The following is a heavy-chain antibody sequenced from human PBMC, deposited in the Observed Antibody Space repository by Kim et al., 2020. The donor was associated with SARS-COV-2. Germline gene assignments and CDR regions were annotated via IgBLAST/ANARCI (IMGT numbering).Heavy chain of an antibody. V-gene: IGHV4-39*01. CDR3: VRRVGATELFDL. J-gene: IGHJ4*02. D-gene: IGHD1-26*01. Sequence: SETLSLTCTVSGDSIISNIYYWAWIRQPPGKGLEWIGNIFYRGNTQYNPSLNTRVTVSIVPSTNQFSLRLSSVTAADRAIYYCVRRVGATELFDLWGQGILVTVSS. CDR2: IFYRGNT. CDR1: GDSIISNIYY.